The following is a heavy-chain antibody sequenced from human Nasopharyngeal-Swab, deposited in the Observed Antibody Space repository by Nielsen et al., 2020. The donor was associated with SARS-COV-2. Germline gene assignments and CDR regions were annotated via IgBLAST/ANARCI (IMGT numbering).Heavy chain of an antibody. V-gene: IGHV4-34*01. D-gene: IGHD6-13*01. CDR2: INHSGSA. J-gene: IGHJ6*03. CDR3: ARGLLYSSSPPPYYYYYYMDV. CDR1: GGSFSGYY. Sequence: SETLSLTCAVYGGSFSGYYWSWIRQPPGKGLEWIGEINHSGSANYNPSLKSRVTISVDTSKNQFSLKLSSVTAADTAVYYCARGLLYSSSPPPYYYYYYMDVWGKGTTVTVSS.